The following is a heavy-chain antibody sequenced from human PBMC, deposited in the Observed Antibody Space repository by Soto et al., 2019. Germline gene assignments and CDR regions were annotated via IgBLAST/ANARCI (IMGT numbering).Heavy chain of an antibody. D-gene: IGHD6-19*01. CDR1: GFTFRSYA. CDR3: AKDPGSSAWYPGYNYYYYMDV. CDR2: IGNSGTRT. Sequence: VQLLESGGGLVQPGGSLRLSCEGSGFTFRSYAMSWVRQVPGKGLEWVSAIGNSGTRTYYVDSVKGRFTISRDNSKNTLVLQMNGMRVEDTAVYYCAKDPGSSAWYPGYNYYYYMDVWGKGTTVIVSS. J-gene: IGHJ6*03. V-gene: IGHV3-23*01.